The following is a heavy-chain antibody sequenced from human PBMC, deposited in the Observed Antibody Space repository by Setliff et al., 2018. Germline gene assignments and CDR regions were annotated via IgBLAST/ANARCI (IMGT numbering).Heavy chain of an antibody. D-gene: IGHD1-1*01. J-gene: IGHJ4*02. CDR3: ARGRGSNNSPEDFDY. Sequence: SETLSLTCTVSRGSINSHYWSWIRQPAGKGLEWIGRIFGSGSTNYNPSLKSRVTVSIDTSKNQFFLKVRSVTAADTAVYYCARGRGSNNSPEDFDYWGLGTLVTVPS. V-gene: IGHV4-4*07. CDR2: IFGSGST. CDR1: RGSINSHY.